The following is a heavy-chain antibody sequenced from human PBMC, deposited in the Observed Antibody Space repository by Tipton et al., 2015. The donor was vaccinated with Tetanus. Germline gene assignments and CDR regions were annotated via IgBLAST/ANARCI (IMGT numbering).Heavy chain of an antibody. J-gene: IGHJ6*02. CDR3: ASGTFAQGMHV. V-gene: IGHV6-1*01. D-gene: IGHD1-26*01. Sequence: GLVKPSQTLSLTCVISGDSVSSNSAAWNWFRQSPSRGLEWLGRTYYRSKWNNDYAVSVKSRITINPDTSKNQFSLQLNSVTPEDTAVYYCASGTFAQGMHVWGQGTSVAVSS. CDR1: GDSVSSNSAA. CDR2: TYYRSKWNN.